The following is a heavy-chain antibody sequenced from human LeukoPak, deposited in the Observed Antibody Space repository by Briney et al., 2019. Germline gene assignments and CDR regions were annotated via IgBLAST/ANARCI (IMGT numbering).Heavy chain of an antibody. Sequence: GGSLRLSCTASGFTFGDYLMSWFRQAPGKGLEWIGFIRRKLDGGTAEYAASVKGRFTISRDDSTSIAYLQMNSQKTEDTAVYYCSRSSGWLSVYWGQGTLVTVSS. CDR3: SRSSGWLSVY. CDR2: IRRKLDGGTA. J-gene: IGHJ4*02. D-gene: IGHD6-19*01. CDR1: GFTFGDYL. V-gene: IGHV3-49*03.